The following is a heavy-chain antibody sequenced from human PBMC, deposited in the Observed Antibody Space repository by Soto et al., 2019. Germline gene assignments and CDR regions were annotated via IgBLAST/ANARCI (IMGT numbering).Heavy chain of an antibody. CDR3: AIQDCTNDVCLEAAVTVGGALEY. Sequence: EVQLVESGGGLVQPGEALRLACAASGFSIRKYWMHWVRQAPGKGPVWVSYISGDGTTTDYAGSVKGRFTISRDNAKNTLFRQMDSLRVADTAIYFCAIQDCTNDVCLEAAVTVGGALEYWGRGAQVTVSS. CDR2: ISGDGTTT. D-gene: IGHD2-8*01. CDR1: GFSIRKYW. J-gene: IGHJ4*02. V-gene: IGHV3-74*01.